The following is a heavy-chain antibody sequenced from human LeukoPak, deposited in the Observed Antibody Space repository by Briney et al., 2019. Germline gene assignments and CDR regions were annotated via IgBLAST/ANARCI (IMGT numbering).Heavy chain of an antibody. J-gene: IGHJ4*02. CDR1: GFTFSNAW. Sequence: GGSLRLSCAASGFTFSNAWMNWVRQAPGKGLEWVGRIKSKPDGGTTDYAAPVKGRFTISRDDSKNTLYPQMNSLKAEDTAVYYCTRAAGTMVYWGQGTLVTVSS. D-gene: IGHD6-13*01. CDR3: TRAAGTMVY. CDR2: IKSKPDGGTT. V-gene: IGHV3-15*07.